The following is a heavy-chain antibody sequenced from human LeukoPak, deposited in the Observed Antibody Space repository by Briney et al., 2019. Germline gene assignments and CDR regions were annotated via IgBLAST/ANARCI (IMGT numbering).Heavy chain of an antibody. CDR3: ARGALYGSGSYRY. Sequence: SETLSLTCAVYGGSFSGYYWSWIRQPPGKGLEWIREINHSGSTNYNPSLKSRVTISVDTSKNQFSLKLSSVTAADTAVYYCARGALYGSGSYRYWGQGTLVTVSS. J-gene: IGHJ4*02. D-gene: IGHD3-10*01. CDR2: INHSGST. V-gene: IGHV4-34*01. CDR1: GGSFSGYY.